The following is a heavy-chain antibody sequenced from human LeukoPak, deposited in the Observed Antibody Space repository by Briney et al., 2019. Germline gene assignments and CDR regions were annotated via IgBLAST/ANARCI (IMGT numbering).Heavy chain of an antibody. CDR2: ISSSSSTI. J-gene: IGHJ6*02. CDR1: GFTFSSYG. Sequence: GGSQRLSCAASGFTFSSYGMHWVRQAPGKGLEWVSYISSSSSTIYYADSVKGRLTISRDNAKNSLYLQMNSLRAEDTAVYYCARLVDTAMWAYNYYYGMDVWGQGTTVTVSS. V-gene: IGHV3-48*04. CDR3: ARLVDTAMWAYNYYYGMDV. D-gene: IGHD5-18*01.